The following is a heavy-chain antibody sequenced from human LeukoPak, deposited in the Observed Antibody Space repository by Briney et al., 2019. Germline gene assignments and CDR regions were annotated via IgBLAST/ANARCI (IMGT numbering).Heavy chain of an antibody. V-gene: IGHV1-46*01. D-gene: IGHD2/OR15-2a*01. J-gene: IGHJ3*02. Sequence: GASVKVSCKASGYTFTSYYMHWVRQAPGQGLEWMGIINPSGGSTSYAQKFQGRVTMTRDTSTSTAYMELRSLRSDDTAVYYCARDKAFTNDAFDIWGQGTMVTVSS. CDR1: GYTFTSYY. CDR2: INPSGGST. CDR3: ARDKAFTNDAFDI.